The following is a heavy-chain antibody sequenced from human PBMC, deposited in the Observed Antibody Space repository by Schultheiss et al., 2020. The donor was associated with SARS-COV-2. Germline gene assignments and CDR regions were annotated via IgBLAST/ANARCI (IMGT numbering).Heavy chain of an antibody. J-gene: IGHJ2*01. CDR3: ARGGRGYL. CDR1: GFTFSSYD. V-gene: IGHV3-30*03. CDR2: ISYDGSNK. Sequence: GESLKISCAASGFTFSSYDMHWVRQAPGKGLEWVAVISYDGSNKYYADSVKGRFTISRDNSKNTLYLQMNSLRAEDTAVYYCARGGRGYLWGRGTLVTVSS. D-gene: IGHD3-10*01.